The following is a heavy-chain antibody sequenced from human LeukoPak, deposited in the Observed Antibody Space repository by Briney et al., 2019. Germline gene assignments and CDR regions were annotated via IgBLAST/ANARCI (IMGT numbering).Heavy chain of an antibody. V-gene: IGHV4-34*01. CDR2: INHSGST. CDR1: GGAFSGYY. J-gene: IGHJ4*02. D-gene: IGHD3-3*01. Sequence: SETPSLTCTVYGGAFSGYYWSWIRQPPGKGLELLGEINHSGSTNYNPSLKSRVTISLDTSKNHFSLKLSSVTAADTAVYYCARGLVTHVGLWNYWGQGSLVTVSS. CDR3: ARGLVTHVGLWNY.